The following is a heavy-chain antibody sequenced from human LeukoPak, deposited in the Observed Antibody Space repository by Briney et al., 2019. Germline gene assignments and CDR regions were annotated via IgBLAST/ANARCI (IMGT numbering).Heavy chain of an antibody. Sequence: GGSLRLSCAASGFTFSNYGIQWVRQAPGKGVEWVAFIRYDGSNKYYADSVKGRFTISRDNSKNTLYLHMNSLRDDDTAVYYCAKDPEVSNIDYWRRGTLATVSS. D-gene: IGHD6-6*01. V-gene: IGHV3-30*02. J-gene: IGHJ4*02. CDR2: IRYDGSNK. CDR3: AKDPEVSNIDY. CDR1: GFTFSNYG.